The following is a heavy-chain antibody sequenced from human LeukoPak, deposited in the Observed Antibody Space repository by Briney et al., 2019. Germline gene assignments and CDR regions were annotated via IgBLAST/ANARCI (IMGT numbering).Heavy chain of an antibody. CDR3: ARVRYYYGSSGYYDRYYFDY. Sequence: SVKVSCRASGGTFSSYAISWVRQAPGQGLEWMGRIIPIFGTANYAQKFQGRVTITTDESTSTAYMELSSLRSEDTAVYYCARVRYYYGSSGYYDRYYFDYWGQGTLVTVSS. D-gene: IGHD3-22*01. V-gene: IGHV1-69*05. CDR2: IIPIFGTA. J-gene: IGHJ4*02. CDR1: GGTFSSYA.